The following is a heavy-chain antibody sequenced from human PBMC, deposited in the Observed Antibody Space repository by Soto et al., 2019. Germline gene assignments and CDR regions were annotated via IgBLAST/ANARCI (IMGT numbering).Heavy chain of an antibody. Sequence: PGGSLRLSCAAAGFTFGSYAMTWVRQAPGKGLEWVSGISGSGVSTYYADSVKGRFTISRDNSKNTLYLQMNSLRAEDTAVFYCAKDGDYVWGSNRFDSWGQGTLVTVSS. V-gene: IGHV3-23*01. CDR2: ISGSGVST. D-gene: IGHD3-16*02. CDR1: GFTFGSYA. J-gene: IGHJ4*02. CDR3: AKDGDYVWGSNRFDS.